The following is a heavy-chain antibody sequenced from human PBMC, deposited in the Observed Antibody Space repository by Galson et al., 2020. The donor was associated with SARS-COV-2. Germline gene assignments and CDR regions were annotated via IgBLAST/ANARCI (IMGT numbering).Heavy chain of an antibody. CDR2: MNPNSGNT. Sequence: ASVKVSCKASGYTFTSYDINWVRQATGQGLEWMGWMNPNSGNTGYAQKFQGRVTMTRNTSIRTAYMELSSLRSEDTAVYYCARGYKWELLFNYYYYMDVWGKGTTVTVSS. CDR1: GYTFTSYD. CDR3: ARGYKWELLFNYYYYMDV. V-gene: IGHV1-8*01. J-gene: IGHJ6*03. D-gene: IGHD1-26*01.